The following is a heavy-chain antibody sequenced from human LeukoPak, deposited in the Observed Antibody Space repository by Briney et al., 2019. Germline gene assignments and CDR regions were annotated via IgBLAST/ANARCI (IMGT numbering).Heavy chain of an antibody. CDR1: GASISSSRYY. J-gene: IGHJ3*02. V-gene: IGHV4-39*07. CDR3: VRGDRAMALLDDAFDI. Sequence: KASETLSLTCSVSGASISSSRYYWGWIRQPPGKGLKWIGSFSYSENTHYNPSLKSRVTILVDTSKNHFSLKVTSLTAADTAVYYCVRGDRAMALLDDAFDIWGQGTMVTVSS. CDR2: FSYSENT. D-gene: IGHD5-18*01.